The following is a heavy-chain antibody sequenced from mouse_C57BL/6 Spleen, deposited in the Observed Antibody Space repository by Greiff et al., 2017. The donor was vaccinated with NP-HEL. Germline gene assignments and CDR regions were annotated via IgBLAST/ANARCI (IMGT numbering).Heavy chain of an antibody. CDR3: ARGIYGYDRGYYFDY. J-gene: IGHJ2*01. CDR1: GYTFTSYW. Sequence: QVQLQQPGAELVKPGASVKMSCKASGYTFTSYWITWVKQRPGQGLEWIGDIYPGSGSTNYNEKFKSKATLTVDTSSSTAYMQLSSLTSEDSAVYYCARGIYGYDRGYYFDYWGQGTTLTVSS. D-gene: IGHD2-2*01. V-gene: IGHV1-55*01. CDR2: IYPGSGST.